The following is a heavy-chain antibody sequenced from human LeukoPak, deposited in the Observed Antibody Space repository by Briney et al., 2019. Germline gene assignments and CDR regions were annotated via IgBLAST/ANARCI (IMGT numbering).Heavy chain of an antibody. V-gene: IGHV4-59*01. D-gene: IGHD4-11*01. CDR2: VHHSFSS. J-gene: IGHJ4*02. CDR3: ACYSVLGRTFDC. Sequence: NTSETLSLTCAVSGASMNDYYWSWIRQTPGKGLEWIGHVHHSFSSNFSPSLKSRVTMSMDTSKSQFSLRVTSVTAADTAVYYCACYSVLGRTFDCWGQGTQVTVSS. CDR1: GASMNDYY.